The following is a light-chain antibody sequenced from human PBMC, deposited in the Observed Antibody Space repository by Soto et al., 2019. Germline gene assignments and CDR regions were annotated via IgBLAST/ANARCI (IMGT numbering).Light chain of an antibody. J-gene: IGKJ2*01. V-gene: IGKV3-11*01. CDR2: DAS. CDR1: QSVSSS. CDR3: QQRSDWPRLYT. Sequence: EIVLTQSPATLSLSPGERATLSCRASQSVSSSLAWYQQKPGQAPRLLIYDASNRATGIPARFSGSGSGTDFTLPISSLEPEDFAVYYCQQRSDWPRLYTFGQGTKLEIK.